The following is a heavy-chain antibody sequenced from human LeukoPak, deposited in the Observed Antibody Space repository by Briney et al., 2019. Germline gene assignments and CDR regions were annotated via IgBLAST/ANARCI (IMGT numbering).Heavy chain of an antibody. Sequence: SETLSLTCTVSGGSVRGGTYFWGWVRQPPGKGLEWIGSIFYSGSTYYNLSLKSRLTISVDTSENQFSLRLSSVTAADTAVYYCARHFRGPGDWQQLIPFDYWGQGTLVTVSS. CDR1: GGSVRGGTYF. CDR2: IFYSGST. D-gene: IGHD6-13*01. CDR3: ARHFRGPGDWQQLIPFDY. J-gene: IGHJ4*02. V-gene: IGHV4-39*01.